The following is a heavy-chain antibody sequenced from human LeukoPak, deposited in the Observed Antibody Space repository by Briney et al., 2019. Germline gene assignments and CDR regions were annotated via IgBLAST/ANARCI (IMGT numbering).Heavy chain of an antibody. J-gene: IGHJ3*02. CDR2: INWNGGST. CDR3: AREGTFGESNDAFDI. D-gene: IGHD3-10*01. Sequence: GGSLRLSCAASGFTFDDYGMSWVRQAPGKGLEWVSGINWNGGSTGYADSVKGRFTISRDNAKNSLYLQMNSLRAEDTALYHCAREGTFGESNDAFDIWGQGTMVTVSS. V-gene: IGHV3-20*01. CDR1: GFTFDDYG.